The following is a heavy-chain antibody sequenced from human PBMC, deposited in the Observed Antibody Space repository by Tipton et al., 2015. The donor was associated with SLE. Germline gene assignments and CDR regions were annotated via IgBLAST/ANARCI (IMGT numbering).Heavy chain of an antibody. CDR1: LGSLSSSGYN. CDR3: ATPGYFGSGSSVSD. J-gene: IGHJ4*02. CDR2: LYYSGYT. D-gene: IGHD3-10*01. V-gene: IGHV4-39*07. Sequence: TLSLTCSVSLGSLSSSGYNWVWIRRPPGKGLEGIGSLYYSGYTYYNPSLKSRDTMSIDTSKNHFSLKLSSVTAADTAVYYCATPGYFGSGSSVSDWGQGMLVTISS.